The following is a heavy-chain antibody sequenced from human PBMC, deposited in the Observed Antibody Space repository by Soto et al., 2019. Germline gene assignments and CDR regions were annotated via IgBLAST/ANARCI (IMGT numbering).Heavy chain of an antibody. CDR3: ARDSRITAADDAFDI. Sequence: QVQLVQSGAEVKKPGASVKVSCKTSGYTFTGYYMEWVRQAPGQGLQWMGWINPNSGDTNYAQKLQGRVTLTSDTSSSTAYMKLSSLRSDDTAVYYCARDSRITAADDAFDIWGQGTMVTVSS. CDR1: GYTFTGYY. V-gene: IGHV1-2*02. CDR2: INPNSGDT. D-gene: IGHD6-13*01. J-gene: IGHJ3*02.